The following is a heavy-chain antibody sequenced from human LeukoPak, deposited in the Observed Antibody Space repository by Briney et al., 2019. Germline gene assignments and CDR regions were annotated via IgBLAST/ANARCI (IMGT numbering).Heavy chain of an antibody. CDR2: ISGSGGYT. V-gene: IGHV3-23*01. CDR1: GFTFSTYA. CDR3: AKAEGKNPTGGRWLD. Sequence: GGTLRLSCAASGFTFSTYAMTWVRQASGKGLESGSAISGSGGYTYYADSAKGRFAISRDNSKNTLYLQMNRLRAEDTAIYYCAKAEGKNPTGGRWLDWGQGTLVTVSS. D-gene: IGHD6-19*01. J-gene: IGHJ4*02.